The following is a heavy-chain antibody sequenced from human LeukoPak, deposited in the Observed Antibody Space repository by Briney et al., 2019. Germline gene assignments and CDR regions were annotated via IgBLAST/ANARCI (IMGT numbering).Heavy chain of an antibody. CDR1: GDSSSSGNYF. D-gene: IGHD6-13*01. V-gene: IGHV4-30-4*08. Sequence: SETLSLTCTVSGDSSSSGNYFWNWIRQPPGKGLEWIGYIYYSGSTYYNPSLKSRVTISVDTSKNQFSLKLSSVTAADTAVYYCASQTFYSSSWYDYYYYMDVWGKGTTVTVSS. CDR3: ASQTFYSSSWYDYYYYMDV. CDR2: IYYSGST. J-gene: IGHJ6*03.